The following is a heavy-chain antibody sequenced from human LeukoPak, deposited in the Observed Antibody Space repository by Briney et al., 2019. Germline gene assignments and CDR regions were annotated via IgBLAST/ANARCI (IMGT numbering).Heavy chain of an antibody. J-gene: IGHJ4*02. CDR1: GYTFTGYY. D-gene: IGHD3-22*01. CDR3: ARTYYYDAAFDY. CDR2: INPNSGGT. Sequence: EASVKVSCKASGYTFTGYYMHWVRQAPGQGLEWMGWINPNSGGTNYAQKFQGRVTMTRDTSISTAYMELSRLRSDDTAVYYCARTYYYDAAFDYWGQGTLVTVSS. V-gene: IGHV1-2*02.